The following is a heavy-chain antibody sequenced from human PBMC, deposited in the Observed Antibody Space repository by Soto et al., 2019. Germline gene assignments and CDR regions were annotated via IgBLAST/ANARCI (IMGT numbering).Heavy chain of an antibody. V-gene: IGHV5-10-1*01. CDR1: GYSFTSYW. J-gene: IGHJ5*02. CDR2: IDPSDSYT. CDR3: ARLTLTKYYYGSGSPNWFDP. D-gene: IGHD3-10*01. Sequence: GESLKISCKGSGYSFTSYWISWVRQMPGKGLEWMGRIDPSDSYTNYSPSFQGHVTISADKSISTAYLQCSSLKASDTAMYYCARLTLTKYYYGSGSPNWFDPWGQGTLVTVSS.